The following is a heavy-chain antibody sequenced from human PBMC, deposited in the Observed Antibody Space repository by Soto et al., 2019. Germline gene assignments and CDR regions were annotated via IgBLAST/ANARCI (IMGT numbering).Heavy chain of an antibody. CDR1: GGSFSGYY. CDR3: ARERVVLRWFGDGNWFDP. J-gene: IGHJ5*02. CDR2: INHSGST. D-gene: IGHD3-10*01. V-gene: IGHV4-34*01. Sequence: QVQLQQWGAGLLKPSETLSLTCAVYGGSFSGYYWSWIRQPPGKGLEWIGEINHSGSTNYNPSLKSRGTISVDTSKNQFSLKLSSVTAADTAVYYCARERVVLRWFGDGNWFDPWGQGTLVTVSS.